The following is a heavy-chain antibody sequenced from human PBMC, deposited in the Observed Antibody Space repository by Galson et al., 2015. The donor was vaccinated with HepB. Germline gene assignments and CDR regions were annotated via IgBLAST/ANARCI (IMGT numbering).Heavy chain of an antibody. CDR3: ARHQGQRGYNFLIDY. Sequence: QSGAEVKKPGESLKISCTASGYSFPTYWIGWVRQMPGKGLEWMGSIYPDDFDTTYSPSFQGQVTISVDKSINTASLQWSSLKASDTAMYYCARHQGQRGYNFLIDYWGQGTLVTVSS. V-gene: IGHV5-51*03. D-gene: IGHD5-18*01. CDR1: GYSFPTYW. J-gene: IGHJ4*02. CDR2: IYPDDFDT.